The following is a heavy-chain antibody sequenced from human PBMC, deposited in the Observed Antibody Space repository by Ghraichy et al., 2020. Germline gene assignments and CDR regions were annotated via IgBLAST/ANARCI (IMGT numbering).Heavy chain of an antibody. Sequence: GGSLRLSCAASGFTFSSYAMSWVRQAPGKGLEWVSAISGSGGVTYYADSVKGRFTISRDNSKTTLYLQMNSLRAEDTAVYFCAKDFPIAIRPKTYYFDYWGQGTLVTVSS. CDR1: GFTFSSYA. D-gene: IGHD6-6*01. CDR3: AKDFPIAIRPKTYYFDY. V-gene: IGHV3-23*01. J-gene: IGHJ4*02. CDR2: ISGSGGVT.